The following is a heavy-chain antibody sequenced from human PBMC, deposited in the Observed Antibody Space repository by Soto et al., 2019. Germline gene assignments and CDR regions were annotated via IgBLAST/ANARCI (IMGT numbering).Heavy chain of an antibody. J-gene: IGHJ4*02. V-gene: IGHV4-39*01. CDR3: ARHLPEGVVVVVAATGPFDY. CDR1: GGSISSSSYY. CDR2: IYYSGST. Sequence: SETLSLTCTVSGGSISSSSYYWGWIRQPPGKGLEWIGSIYYSGSTYYNPSLKSRVTISVDTSKNQFSLKLSSVTAADTAVYYCARHLPEGVVVVVAATGPFDYWGQGTLVTVSS. D-gene: IGHD2-15*01.